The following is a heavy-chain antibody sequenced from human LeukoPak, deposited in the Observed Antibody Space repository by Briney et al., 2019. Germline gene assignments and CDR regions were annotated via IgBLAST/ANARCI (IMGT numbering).Heavy chain of an antibody. CDR2: INAYNGNT. V-gene: IGHV1-18*01. J-gene: IGHJ4*02. Sequence: GASVKDSCQASGYTFTSYGFSWVRQAPGRGLEWMGWINAYNGNTNYAQKLQGRVTMTTDTSTSTAYMELRSLRFDDTAVYYCARRQGTTMSFDYWGQGSLVTVSS. CDR1: GYTFTSYG. CDR3: ARRQGTTMSFDY. D-gene: IGHD1-1*01.